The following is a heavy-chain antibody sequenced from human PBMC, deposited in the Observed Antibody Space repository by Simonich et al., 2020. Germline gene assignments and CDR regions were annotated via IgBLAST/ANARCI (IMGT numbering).Heavy chain of an antibody. CDR2: VDPNREGK. V-gene: IGHV1-2*02. CDR3: ARDSYSSWYFDL. D-gene: IGHD6-13*01. Sequence: QVQLVQSGAEVKKPGASVKVSCKASGYTFTGYYMHWVRQAPGQGLGWRGWVDPNREGKNLAQKFQGRVTMTRDTSISTAYMELSRLRSDDTAVYYCARDSYSSWYFDLWGRGTLVTVSS. CDR1: GYTFTGYY. J-gene: IGHJ2*01.